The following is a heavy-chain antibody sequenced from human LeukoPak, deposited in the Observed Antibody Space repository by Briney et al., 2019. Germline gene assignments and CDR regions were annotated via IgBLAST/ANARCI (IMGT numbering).Heavy chain of an antibody. Sequence: PSETLSLTCAVSGGSITTNWWSWVRQPPGMGLEWIAEISPSGSTNYSPSLKSRVTMSLDKSKNQFSLNLISVTAADTAVYYCARGGYDFWSGYYPYYYYYYMDVWGKGTTVTVSS. CDR2: ISPSGST. V-gene: IGHV4-4*02. CDR3: ARGGYDFWSGYYPYYYYYYMDV. J-gene: IGHJ6*03. D-gene: IGHD3-3*01. CDR1: GGSITTNW.